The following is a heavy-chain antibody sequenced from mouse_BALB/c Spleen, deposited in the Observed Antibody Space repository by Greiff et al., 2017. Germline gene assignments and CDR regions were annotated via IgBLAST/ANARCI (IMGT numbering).Heavy chain of an antibody. CDR1: GYSFTSYW. V-gene: IGHV1-74*01. D-gene: IGHD2-4*01. CDR2: IDPSDSET. CDR3: ALYDYDGGFAY. J-gene: IGHJ3*01. Sequence: QVQLQQSGPQLVRPGASVKISCKASGYSFTSYWMHWVKQRPGQGLEWIGMIDPSDSETRLNQKFKDKATLTVDKSSSTAYMQLSSPTSEDSAVYYCALYDYDGGFAYWGQGTLVTVSA.